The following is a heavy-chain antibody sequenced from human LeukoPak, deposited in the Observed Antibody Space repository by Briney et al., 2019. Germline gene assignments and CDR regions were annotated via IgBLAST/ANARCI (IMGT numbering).Heavy chain of an antibody. CDR3: ARELLWFGEFPPPYYGMDV. J-gene: IGHJ6*02. V-gene: IGHV3-33*08. Sequence: GGSLRLSCAASGFTVSSNYMSWVRQAPGKGLEWVAVIWYDGSNKYYADSVKGRFTISRDNSKNTLYLQMNSLRAEDTAVYYCARELLWFGEFPPPYYGMDVWGQGTTVTVSS. CDR1: GFTVSSNY. D-gene: IGHD3-10*01. CDR2: IWYDGSNK.